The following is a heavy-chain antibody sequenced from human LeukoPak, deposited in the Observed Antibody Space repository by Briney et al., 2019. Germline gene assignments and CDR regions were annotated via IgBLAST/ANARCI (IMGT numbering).Heavy chain of an antibody. V-gene: IGHV7-4-1*02. CDR3: ARVRISGWAVPDNWFDP. Sequence: ASVKVSCKASGYTFTSYAMNWVRQAPGQGLEWMGWINTNTGNPTYAQGFTGRFVFSLDTSVSTAYLQISSLKAEDTAVYYCARVRISGWAVPDNWFDPWGQGTLVTVSS. CDR1: GYTFTSYA. J-gene: IGHJ5*02. D-gene: IGHD2/OR15-2a*01. CDR2: INTNTGNP.